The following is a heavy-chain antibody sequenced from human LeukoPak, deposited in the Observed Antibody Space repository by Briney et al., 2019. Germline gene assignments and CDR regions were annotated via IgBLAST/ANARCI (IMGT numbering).Heavy chain of an antibody. J-gene: IGHJ4*02. CDR1: GGSISSGGYY. CDR2: IYYSGST. Sequence: TSQTPSLTCTGSGGSISSGGYYWSWIRQHPGKGLEWIGYIYYSGSTYYNPSLKSRVTISVDTSKNQFSLKLSSVTAADTAVYYCARGGESGYDFFDYWGQGTLVTVSS. CDR3: ARGGESGYDFFDY. D-gene: IGHD5-12*01. V-gene: IGHV4-31*03.